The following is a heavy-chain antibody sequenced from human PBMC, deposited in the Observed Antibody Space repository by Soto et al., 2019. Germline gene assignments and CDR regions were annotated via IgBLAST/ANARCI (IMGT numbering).Heavy chain of an antibody. D-gene: IGHD4-17*01. CDR3: AKDLYGRRYFDY. CDR2: ISGSGGST. CDR1: GFPFSSYA. J-gene: IGHJ4*02. V-gene: IGHV3-23*01. Sequence: LSLTCAASGFPFSSYAMSWVRQAPGKGLEWVSAISGSGGSTYYADSVKGRFTISRDNSKNTLYLQMNSLRAEDTAVYYCAKDLYGRRYFDYWGQGTLVTVSS.